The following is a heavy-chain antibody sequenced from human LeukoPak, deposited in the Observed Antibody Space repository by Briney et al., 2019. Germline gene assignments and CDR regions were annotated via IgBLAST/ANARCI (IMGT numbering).Heavy chain of an antibody. J-gene: IGHJ3*02. Sequence: ASVKVSCKASGYTFSNYNIHWVRQAPGQGLEWMGIVNPSGDSTNYAQNFQGRVTMTGDTSTSTVHMELSSLRSEDTAVYYCARVRDGYNDAYDIWGQGTMVTVPS. CDR2: VNPSGDST. CDR1: GYTFSNYN. V-gene: IGHV1-46*01. D-gene: IGHD5-24*01. CDR3: ARVRDGYNDAYDI.